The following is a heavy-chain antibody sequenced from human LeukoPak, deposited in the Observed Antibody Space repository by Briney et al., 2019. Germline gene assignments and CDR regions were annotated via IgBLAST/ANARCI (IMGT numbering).Heavy chain of an antibody. Sequence: HSQTLSLTCVISGDSFSSNSAAWNWIRQSPSRGLEWLGRTYYRSKWYNDYAVSVKSRITISPDTSKNQFSLHLNSVTPEDTAVYYCAGYSYGVRPSWGQGTLVTVSS. CDR3: AGYSYGVRPS. J-gene: IGHJ5*02. V-gene: IGHV6-1*01. CDR1: GDSFSSNSAA. CDR2: TYYRSKWYN. D-gene: IGHD5-18*01.